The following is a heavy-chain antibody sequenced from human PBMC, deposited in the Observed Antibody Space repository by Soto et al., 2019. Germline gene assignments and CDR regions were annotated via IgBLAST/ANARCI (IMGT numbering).Heavy chain of an antibody. CDR1: CGSISSSSYY. V-gene: IGHV4-39*07. Sequence: SETLSLTCTVSCGSISSSSYYWGWIRQPPGKGLEWIGSIYYSGSTNYNPSLKSRVTISVDTSKNQFSLKLSSVTAADTAVYYCARGQYDYGDYIDYWGQGTLVTVSS. CDR2: IYYSGST. D-gene: IGHD4-17*01. CDR3: ARGQYDYGDYIDY. J-gene: IGHJ4*02.